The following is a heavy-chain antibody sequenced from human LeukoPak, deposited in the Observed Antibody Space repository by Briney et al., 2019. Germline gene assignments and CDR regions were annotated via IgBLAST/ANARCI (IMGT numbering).Heavy chain of an antibody. V-gene: IGHV3-21*01. CDR2: ISSSSSYI. Sequence: GGSLRLSCAASGFTFSSYSMNWVRQAPGKGLEWVSSISSSSSYIYYADSVKGRFTISRDNAKNSLYLQMNSLRAEDTAVYYCARVGSSGFTYFDYWGQGTLVTVSS. D-gene: IGHD3-22*01. CDR1: GFTFSSYS. CDR3: ARVGSSGFTYFDY. J-gene: IGHJ4*02.